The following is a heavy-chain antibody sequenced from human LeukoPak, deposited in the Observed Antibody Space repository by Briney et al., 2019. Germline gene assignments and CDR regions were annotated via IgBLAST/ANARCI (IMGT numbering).Heavy chain of an antibody. CDR2: ISSSSSYI. D-gene: IGHD2-15*01. V-gene: IGHV3-21*01. CDR1: GFTFSSYS. J-gene: IGHJ3*02. CDR3: ARARPAPGAFDI. Sequence: GGSLRLSCAASGFTFSSYSMNWVRQAPGKGLEWVSSISSSSSYIYYADSVKGRFTISRDNAKNSLYLQMNSLRAEDTAVYYCARARPAPGAFDIWGQGTMVTFSS.